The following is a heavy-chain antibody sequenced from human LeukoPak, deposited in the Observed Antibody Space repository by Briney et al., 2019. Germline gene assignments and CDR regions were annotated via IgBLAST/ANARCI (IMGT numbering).Heavy chain of an antibody. J-gene: IGHJ5*02. V-gene: IGHV4-34*01. CDR2: INHSGST. CDR3: ASVRGRSWFDP. D-gene: IGHD1-14*01. Sequence: SETLSLTCAVYGGSFSGYYWSWIRQPPGKGLEWTGEINHSGSTNYNPSLKSRVTISVDTSKNQFSLKLSSVTAADTAVYYCASVRGRSWFDPWGQGTLVTVSS. CDR1: GGSFSGYY.